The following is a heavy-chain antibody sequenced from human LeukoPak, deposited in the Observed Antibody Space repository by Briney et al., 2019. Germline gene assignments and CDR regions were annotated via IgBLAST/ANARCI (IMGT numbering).Heavy chain of an antibody. V-gene: IGHV1-46*01. J-gene: IGHJ4*02. CDR3: ARGPGATTTSDYFDY. Sequence: GASVKVSCKASGYTFTSYYMHWVRQAPGQGLEWMGIINPSGGSTSYAQKLQGRVTMTTDTSTSTAYMELRSLRSDDTAVYYCARGPGATTTSDYFDYWGQGTLVTVSS. CDR2: INPSGGST. CDR1: GYTFTSYY. D-gene: IGHD1-26*01.